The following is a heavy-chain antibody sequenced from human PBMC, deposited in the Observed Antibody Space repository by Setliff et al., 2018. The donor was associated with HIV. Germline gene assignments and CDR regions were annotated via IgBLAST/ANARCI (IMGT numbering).Heavy chain of an antibody. V-gene: IGHV1-69*05. D-gene: IGHD6-13*01. CDR3: ATDPGYSSTWYSESFQH. J-gene: IGHJ1*01. Sequence: SVKVSCKASGGTFSRDAISWVRQAPGQGLEWMGGIISMFGTANYAQKFQGRVTITTDESTSTAYMELSSLRSEDTAVYYCATDPGYSSTWYSESFQHWGQGTVVTVSS. CDR2: IISMFGTA. CDR1: GGTFSRDA.